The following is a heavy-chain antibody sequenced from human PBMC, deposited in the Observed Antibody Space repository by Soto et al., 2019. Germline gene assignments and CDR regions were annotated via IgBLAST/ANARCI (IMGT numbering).Heavy chain of an antibody. V-gene: IGHV3-30*18. CDR2: ISYDGSNK. Sequence: QVQLVESGGGVVQPGRSLRLSCAASGFTFSSYGMHWVRQAPGKGLEWVAVISYDGSNKYYADSVKGRFTISRDNSKNALYLQMNGLRAEDTAVYYCANGYSGYDSSFDYWGQGTLVTVSS. D-gene: IGHD5-12*01. J-gene: IGHJ4*02. CDR3: ANGYSGYDSSFDY. CDR1: GFTFSSYG.